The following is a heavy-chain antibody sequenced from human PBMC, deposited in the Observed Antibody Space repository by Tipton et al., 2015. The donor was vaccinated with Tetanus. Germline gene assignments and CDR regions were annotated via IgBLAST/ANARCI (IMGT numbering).Heavy chain of an antibody. CDR3: AHRSMIVADDAFDI. D-gene: IGHD3-22*01. CDR2: IYWNDDK. CDR1: GFSLSTSGVG. J-gene: IGHJ3*02. Sequence: LVKPSQTLTLTCTFSGFSLSTSGVGVGWIRQPPGKALEWLALIYWNDDKRYSPSLKSRLTITKDTSKNQVVLTMTNMDPVDTATYYCAHRSMIVADDAFDIWGQGTMVTVSS. V-gene: IGHV2-5*01.